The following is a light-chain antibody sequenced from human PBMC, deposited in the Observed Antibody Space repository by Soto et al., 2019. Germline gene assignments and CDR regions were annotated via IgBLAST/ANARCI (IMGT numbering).Light chain of an antibody. Sequence: QSALTQPASVSGSPGQSITISCTGTSRDVGGYNYVSWYLQHPGKAPKLMIYDVSNRPSGVSNRFSGSKSGNTASLTISGLQAEDEADYYCSSYTPSSTLVFGGGTKVTVL. CDR1: SRDVGGYNY. CDR3: SSYTPSSTLV. CDR2: DVS. V-gene: IGLV2-14*01. J-gene: IGLJ2*01.